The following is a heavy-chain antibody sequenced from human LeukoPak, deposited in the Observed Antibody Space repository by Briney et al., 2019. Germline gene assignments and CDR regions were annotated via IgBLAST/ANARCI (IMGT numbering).Heavy chain of an antibody. Sequence: SETLYLTCTVSGGSISSSSYYWGWIRQPPGKGLEWIGSIYYSGSTYYNPSLKSRVTISVDTSKNQFSLKLSSVTAVDTAVYYCQLYYGSETVDYWGQGTLVTVSS. CDR3: QLYYGSETVDY. D-gene: IGHD3-10*01. J-gene: IGHJ4*02. V-gene: IGHV4-39*01. CDR2: IYYSGST. CDR1: GGSISSSSYY.